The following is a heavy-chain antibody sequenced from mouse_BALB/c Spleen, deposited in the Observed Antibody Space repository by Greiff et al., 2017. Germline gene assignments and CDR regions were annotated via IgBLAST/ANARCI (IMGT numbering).Heavy chain of an antibody. CDR3: TRVNYGYYFDY. Sequence: EVQLVESGGGLVKPGGSLKLSCAASGFTFSSYTMSWVRQTPEKRLEWVATISSGGSYTYYPDSVKGRFTISRDNAKNTLYLQMSSLKSEDTAMYYCTRVNYGYYFDYWGQGTTLTVSS. CDR2: ISSGGSYT. D-gene: IGHD2-2*01. CDR1: GFTFSSYT. J-gene: IGHJ2*01. V-gene: IGHV5-6-4*01.